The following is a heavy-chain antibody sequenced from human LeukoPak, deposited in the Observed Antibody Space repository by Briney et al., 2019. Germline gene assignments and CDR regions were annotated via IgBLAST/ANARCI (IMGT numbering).Heavy chain of an antibody. CDR1: GFTFHTSA. CDR3: AAQRGASLHDFWSTRLFDP. Sequence: SVKVSCKASGFTFHTSAMQWVRQARGQRLEWIGWIVLGSGNTVYSHKFHDRVIITRDMSTSTVYMELDNLGSEDTAVYYCAAQRGASLHDFWSTRLFDPWGQGTLVTVSS. CDR2: IVLGSGNT. D-gene: IGHD3-3*01. J-gene: IGHJ5*02. V-gene: IGHV1-58*02.